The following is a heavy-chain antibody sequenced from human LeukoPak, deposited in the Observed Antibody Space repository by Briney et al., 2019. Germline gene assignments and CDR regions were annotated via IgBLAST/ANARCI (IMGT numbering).Heavy chain of an antibody. CDR1: GFTFSSYN. CDR3: ARESVSYYDFWSVSFDY. J-gene: IGHJ4*02. CDR2: ISSSSSYI. D-gene: IGHD3-3*01. Sequence: GGSLRLSCAASGFTFSSYNMNWVRQAPGKGLEWVSSISSSSSYIYYADSVKGRFTISRDNAKNSLYLQMNSLRAEDTAVYYCARESVSYYDFWSVSFDYWGQGTLVTVSS. V-gene: IGHV3-21*01.